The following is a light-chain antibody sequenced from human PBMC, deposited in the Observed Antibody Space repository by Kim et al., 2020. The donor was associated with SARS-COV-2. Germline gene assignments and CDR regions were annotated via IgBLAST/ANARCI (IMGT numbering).Light chain of an antibody. CDR1: ENIGTW. CDR2: LAS. V-gene: IGKV1-5*03. CDR3: PHYSRFPFP. J-gene: IGKJ2*01. Sequence: GDRVTITCRASENIGTWLAWYQQKPWRAPLLLIYLASTFELWVPSRFRGTVSGTHFSLSIPILQPVAFSTYYCPHYSRFPFPFG.